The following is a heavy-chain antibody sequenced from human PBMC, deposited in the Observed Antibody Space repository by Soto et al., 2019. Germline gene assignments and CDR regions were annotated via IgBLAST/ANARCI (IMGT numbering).Heavy chain of an antibody. D-gene: IGHD2-15*01. CDR3: ARQVGAFDI. Sequence: QVQLQQWGAGLLKPSETLSLTCAVYGGSFGDFGWNWIRQPPGKGLEWIGEINHSGITNYNPSLKNRVTLSIDTSTNQFSLKLSSVTAADTAVYYCARQVGAFDIWGQGTMVSVSS. CDR1: GGSFGDFG. V-gene: IGHV4-34*01. J-gene: IGHJ3*02. CDR2: INHSGIT.